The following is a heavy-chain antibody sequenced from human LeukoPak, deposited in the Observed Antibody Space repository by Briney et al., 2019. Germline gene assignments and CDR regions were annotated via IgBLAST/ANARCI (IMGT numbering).Heavy chain of an antibody. Sequence: ASETLSLTCTVSGGSISSYYWSWIRQPPGKGLEWIGYIYYSGSTNYNPSLKSRVTISVDTSKNQFSLKLSSVTAADTAVYYCARRRSSLDYWGQGTLVTVSS. CDR2: IYYSGST. J-gene: IGHJ4*02. CDR3: ARRRSSLDY. V-gene: IGHV4-59*08. CDR1: GGSISSYY.